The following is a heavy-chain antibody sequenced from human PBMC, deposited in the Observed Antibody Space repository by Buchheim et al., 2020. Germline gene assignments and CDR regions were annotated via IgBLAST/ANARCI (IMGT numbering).Heavy chain of an antibody. Sequence: EVQLLESGGGLVQPGGSLRLSCAASGFTFSSYAMSWVRQAPGKGLEWVSAISGSGGSTYYADSVKGRFTISRDNYKNTLYLQMNSRRAEDTAVYYCAKTIGYCTNGVCPGDYYYYYGMDVWGQGTT. CDR1: GFTFSSYA. J-gene: IGHJ6*02. CDR2: ISGSGGST. CDR3: AKTIGYCTNGVCPGDYYYYYGMDV. V-gene: IGHV3-23*01. D-gene: IGHD2-8*01.